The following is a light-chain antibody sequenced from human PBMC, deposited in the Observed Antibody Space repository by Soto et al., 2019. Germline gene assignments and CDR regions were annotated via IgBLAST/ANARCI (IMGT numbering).Light chain of an antibody. CDR3: SSYTTNNTPV. J-gene: IGLJ2*01. CDR2: EVS. Sequence: QSALTQPASVSGSPGQSITISCTGTSSDVGGYNYVSWYQQHPGTAPKLMIYEVSNRPSGVSTRFSGSRSGNTASLTISGLQAEDEADYYCSSYTTNNTPVFGGGTKLTVL. V-gene: IGLV2-14*01. CDR1: SSDVGGYNY.